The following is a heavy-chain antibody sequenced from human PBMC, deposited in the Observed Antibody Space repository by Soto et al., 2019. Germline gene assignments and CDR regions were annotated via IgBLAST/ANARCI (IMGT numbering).Heavy chain of an antibody. CDR3: ANDVHSSGWYPSWFDP. D-gene: IGHD6-19*01. J-gene: IGHJ5*02. CDR2: ISWNSDSI. CDR1: GFSFYDYG. Sequence: EVQLVESGGGLVQPGRSLRLSCAASGFSFYDYGMHWVRQTPGKGLEWGSTISWNSDSITYADSVKGRFTISRDNAKKSLYLQMKSQRAEDTALYSCANDVHSSGWYPSWFDPWGQGTLVTVSS. V-gene: IGHV3-9*01.